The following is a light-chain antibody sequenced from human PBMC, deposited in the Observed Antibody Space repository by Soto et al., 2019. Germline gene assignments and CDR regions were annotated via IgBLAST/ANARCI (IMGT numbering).Light chain of an antibody. CDR2: GDI. CDR1: SSNIGAGYD. J-gene: IGLJ1*01. CDR3: QSYDSSLGGSNV. Sequence: QSVLTQPPSVSGAPGQRVTISCTGGSSNIGAGYDVHWYQQLPGTAPKLLIYGDINRPSGVPDRFSGSKSGTSASLAITGLQAADEADYYCQSYDSSLGGSNVFGTGTKLTVL. V-gene: IGLV1-40*01.